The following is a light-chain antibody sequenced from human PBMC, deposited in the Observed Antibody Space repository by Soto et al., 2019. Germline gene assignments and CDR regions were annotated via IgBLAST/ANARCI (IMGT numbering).Light chain of an antibody. CDR1: QSVSSSY. V-gene: IGKV3-20*01. Sequence: EIVLTQSPGTLSLSPWERATLSCRASQSVSSSYLAWYQQKPGQAPRVLIYDASNRATGIPARFSGSGSGTEFTLSISSLQPDDSATYYCQQYSRYSRTFGQGTKVDIK. CDR2: DAS. CDR3: QQYSRYSRT. J-gene: IGKJ1*01.